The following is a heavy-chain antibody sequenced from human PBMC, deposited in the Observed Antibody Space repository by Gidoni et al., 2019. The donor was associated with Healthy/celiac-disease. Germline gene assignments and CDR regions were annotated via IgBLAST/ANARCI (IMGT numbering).Heavy chain of an antibody. D-gene: IGHD6-13*01. CDR1: GLTFSSYA. CDR2: IRGSGGST. V-gene: IGHV3-23*01. Sequence: EVQLLESGGGLVQPGGSLRLSCAASGLTFSSYAMSWVRQAPGKGLEWVSVIRGSGGSTYYADSVKCRFTISRDNSKNTLYLQMNSLRAEDTAVYYCAKDSLGIAAARGAFDIWGQGTMVTVSS. J-gene: IGHJ3*02. CDR3: AKDSLGIAAARGAFDI.